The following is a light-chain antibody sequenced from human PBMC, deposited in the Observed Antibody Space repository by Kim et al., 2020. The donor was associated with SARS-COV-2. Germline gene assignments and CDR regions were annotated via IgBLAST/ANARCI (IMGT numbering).Light chain of an antibody. J-gene: IGLJ2*01. V-gene: IGLV3-19*01. CDR3: NSRDSSGNHPYVV. CDR2: GKN. CDR1: SLRSYY. Sequence: GQTVRITCQGDSLRSYYASWYQQKPGQAPVLVIYGKNNWPSGIPDRFSGSSSGNTASLTITGAQAEDEADYYCNSRDSSGNHPYVVFGGGTQLTVL.